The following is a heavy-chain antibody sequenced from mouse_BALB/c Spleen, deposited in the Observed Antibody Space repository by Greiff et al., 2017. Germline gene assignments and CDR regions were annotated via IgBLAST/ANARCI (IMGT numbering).Heavy chain of an antibody. CDR1: GFTFSSYT. D-gene: IGHD1-1*01. J-gene: IGHJ4*01. V-gene: IGHV5-12-2*01. Sequence: VQVVESGGGLVQPGGSLKLSCAASGFTFSSYTMSWVRQTPEKRLEWFAYISNGGGSTYYPDTVKGRFTISRDNAKNTLYLQMSSLKSEDTAMYYCARRGYGSLDYYAMDYWGQGTSVTVSS. CDR3: ARRGYGSLDYYAMDY. CDR2: ISNGGGST.